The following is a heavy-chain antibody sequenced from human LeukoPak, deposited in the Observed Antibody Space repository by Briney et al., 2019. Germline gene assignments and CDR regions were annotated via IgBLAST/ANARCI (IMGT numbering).Heavy chain of an antibody. CDR2: INPNNGGT. CDR3: AKNRILLWFGESIDAFDY. J-gene: IGHJ4*02. D-gene: IGHD3-10*01. CDR1: GYTFTGYY. Sequence: ASVKVSCKASGYTFTGYYMHWVRQAPGQGLEWMGWINPNNGGTNFAQKFQGRVTMTRDTSISAAYMELSRLRSDDTAVYYCAKNRILLWFGESIDAFDYWGQGTLVTVSS. V-gene: IGHV1-2*02.